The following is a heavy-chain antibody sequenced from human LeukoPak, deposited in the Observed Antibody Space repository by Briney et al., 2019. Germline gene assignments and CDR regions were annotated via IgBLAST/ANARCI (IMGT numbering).Heavy chain of an antibody. Sequence: PGGSLRLSCAASGFSFSNYCMSWVRQAPGKGLEWVGNIKEDGNVISYADSVMGRFTISRDNVKNSLYLQMNSLRAEDTALYYCARVRGTWGDFDWWGQGTLVTVSS. CDR3: ARVRGTWGDFDW. CDR2: IKEDGNVI. CDR1: GFSFSNYC. V-gene: IGHV3-7*02. D-gene: IGHD7-27*01. J-gene: IGHJ4*02.